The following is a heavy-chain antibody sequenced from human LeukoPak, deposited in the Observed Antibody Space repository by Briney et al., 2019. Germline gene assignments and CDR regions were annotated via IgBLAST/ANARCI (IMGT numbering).Heavy chain of an antibody. J-gene: IGHJ4*02. V-gene: IGHV1-2*02. CDR3: ATGLTSPFDY. CDR2: INPNSGVT. D-gene: IGHD3-16*01. CDR1: GYTFTGYY. Sequence: ASVEVSCKTFGYTFTGYYLNWVRQAPGQGLEWMGWINPNSGVTNYAQNFQGRVTLTRDTSINTAYMELSRLTSDDTALYYCATGLTSPFDYWGQGTLVTVSS.